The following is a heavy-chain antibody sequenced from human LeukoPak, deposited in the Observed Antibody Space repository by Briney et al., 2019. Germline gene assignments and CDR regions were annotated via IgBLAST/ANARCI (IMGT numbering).Heavy chain of an antibody. CDR2: STI. V-gene: IGHV3-48*01. D-gene: IGHD6-13*01. CDR3: ARDLTGSSWYSYYYYGMDV. J-gene: IGHJ6*02. Sequence: STIYYADSVKGRFTISRDNAKNSLYLQMNSLRAEDTAVYYCARDLTGSSWYSYYYYGMDVWGQGTTVTVSS.